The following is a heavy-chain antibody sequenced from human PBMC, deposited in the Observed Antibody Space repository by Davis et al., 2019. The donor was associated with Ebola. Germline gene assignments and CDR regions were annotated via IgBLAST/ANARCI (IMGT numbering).Heavy chain of an antibody. CDR1: GFTFSDYY. J-gene: IGHJ4*02. CDR2: MSGSGITI. V-gene: IGHV3-11*04. CDR3: ARDTIFGVVIIPAAFDY. D-gene: IGHD3-3*01. Sequence: PGGSLRLSCAASGFTFSDYYMSWIRQAPGKGLEWVSYMSGSGITIYYADSVKGRFTISRDNAKNSLYLQMNSLRAEDTAVYYCARDTIFGVVIIPAAFDYWGQGTLVTVSS.